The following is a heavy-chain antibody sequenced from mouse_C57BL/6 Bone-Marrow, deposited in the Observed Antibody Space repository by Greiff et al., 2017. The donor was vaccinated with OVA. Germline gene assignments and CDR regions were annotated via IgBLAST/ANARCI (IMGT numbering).Heavy chain of an antibody. CDR3: ARGEDY. CDR2: IDPSDSYT. CDR1: GYTFTSYW. J-gene: IGHJ4*01. Sequence: QVQLQQPGAELVMPGASVKLSCKASGYTFTSYWMHWVKQRPGQGLEWIGEIDPSDSYTNYNQKFKGKSTLTVDKSSSTDYMQLSSLTSEDSAVYYCARGEDYWGQGTSVTVSS. V-gene: IGHV1-69*01.